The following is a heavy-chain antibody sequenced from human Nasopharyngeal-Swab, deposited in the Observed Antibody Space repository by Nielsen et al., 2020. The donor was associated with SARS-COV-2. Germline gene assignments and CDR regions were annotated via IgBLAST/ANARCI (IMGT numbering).Heavy chain of an antibody. V-gene: IGHV3-48*04. J-gene: IGHJ4*02. CDR3: ARDRYGDYVFDF. CDR1: GFTFSRYS. CDR2: ISSSSSTI. Sequence: GESLRISCAASGFTFSRYSMNWVRQAPGKGLEWVSNISSSSSTIYYADSVLGRFTISRDNAKNSLYLQMNSLRAEDTAVYYCARDRYGDYVFDFWGQGILVTVSS. D-gene: IGHD4-17*01.